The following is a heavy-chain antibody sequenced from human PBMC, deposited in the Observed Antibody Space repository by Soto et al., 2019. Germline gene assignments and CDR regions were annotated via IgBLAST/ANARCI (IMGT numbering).Heavy chain of an antibody. CDR3: ARERVPGATDWFDP. V-gene: IGHV3-11*05. J-gene: IGHJ5*02. Sequence: VQLVESGGGLVKPGGSLRLSCAASGFTFSDYYMSWIRQAPGKGLEWVSYINSRSSYTNYAESVRGRFSISRDNAKNSLFLKMNSLRADDTAVYYCARERVPGATDWFDPWGQGILVTVSS. CDR1: GFTFSDYY. CDR2: INSRSSYT. D-gene: IGHD2-2*01.